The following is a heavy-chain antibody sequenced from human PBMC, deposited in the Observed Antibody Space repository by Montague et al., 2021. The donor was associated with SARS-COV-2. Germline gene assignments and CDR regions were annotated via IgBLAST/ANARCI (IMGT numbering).Heavy chain of an antibody. Sequence: SETLSLTCTVSGGSISSYYWSWIRQPPGKGLEWIGYIYYSGSTNYNPSLKSRVTISVDTSKDQFSLKLSSVTAADTAVYYCARVPYGDVDDVVTDGGYYGMDVWGQGTTVTVSS. CDR2: IYYSGST. V-gene: IGHV4-59*13. CDR3: ARVPYGDVDDVVTDGGYYGMDV. D-gene: IGHD2-21*02. CDR1: GGSISSYY. J-gene: IGHJ6*02.